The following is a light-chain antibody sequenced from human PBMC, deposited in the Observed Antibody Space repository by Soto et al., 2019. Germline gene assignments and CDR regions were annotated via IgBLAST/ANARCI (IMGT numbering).Light chain of an antibody. V-gene: IGLV1-51*01. J-gene: IGLJ1*01. CDR3: GSWDSSVSAYV. Sequence: QSAMTQPPSVSAAPGQKVTISCSGSSSNIGGNSVSWYQQLPGTAPKLLIYDDNKRPSGIPDRFSGSKSGTSATLGITGFQTGDEADYYCGSWDSSVSAYVFGTGTKLTVL. CDR1: SSNIGGNS. CDR2: DDN.